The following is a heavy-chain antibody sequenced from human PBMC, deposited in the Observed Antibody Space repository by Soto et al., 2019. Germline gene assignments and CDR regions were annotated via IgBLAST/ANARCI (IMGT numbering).Heavy chain of an antibody. D-gene: IGHD2-2*01. Sequence: QVQLQQWGAGLLKPSETLSLTCAVYGGSFSSYYWSWIRQPPGKWLEWIGQINHYGSTDYNPSLKSRVTISVDTSKNHFSLRLSSVTAADTAMYYCATHCSSTSCYYTFDPWGQGTLVTVSS. CDR1: GGSFSSYY. J-gene: IGHJ5*02. V-gene: IGHV4-34*01. CDR2: INHYGST. CDR3: ATHCSSTSCYYTFDP.